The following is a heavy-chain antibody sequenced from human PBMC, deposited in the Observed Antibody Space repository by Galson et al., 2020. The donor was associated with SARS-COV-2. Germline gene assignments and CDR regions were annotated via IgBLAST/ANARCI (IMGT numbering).Heavy chain of an antibody. D-gene: IGHD5-18*01. CDR3: ARVSGYIYGYYMDV. Sequence: SETLSLTCSVSAGSISSSNHYWGWIRQPPGMGLEWIGSVYYSGSTYYNPSLKSRVTISVDTSKNQFSLKLSSVTAADTAVFFCARVSGYIYGYYMDVWGKGTTVTVSS. CDR1: AGSISSSNHY. V-gene: IGHV4-39*01. CDR2: VYYSGST. J-gene: IGHJ6*03.